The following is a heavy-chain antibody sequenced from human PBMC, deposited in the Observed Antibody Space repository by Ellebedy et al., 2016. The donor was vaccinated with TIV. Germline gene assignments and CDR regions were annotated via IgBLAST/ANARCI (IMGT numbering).Heavy chain of an antibody. Sequence: SVKVSXKASGGTFSSYAISWVRQAPGQGLEWMGRIIPILGIANYAQKFQGRVTITADKSTSTAYMELSSLRSEDTAVYYCARDREGVSVVPDYWGQGTLVTVSS. J-gene: IGHJ4*02. CDR1: GGTFSSYA. CDR3: ARDREGVSVVPDY. V-gene: IGHV1-69*04. D-gene: IGHD3-22*01. CDR2: IIPILGIA.